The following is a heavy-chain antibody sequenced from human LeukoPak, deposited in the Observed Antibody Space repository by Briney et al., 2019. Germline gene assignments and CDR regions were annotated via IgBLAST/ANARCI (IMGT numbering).Heavy chain of an antibody. Sequence: PGGSLRLSCAASGFTFSSYAMSWVRQAPGEGLEWVSAISGSGGSTYYADSVKGRFTISRDNSKNTLYLQMNSLRAEDTAVYYCAKVGEGEAGLAEYFQHWGQGTLVTVSS. V-gene: IGHV3-23*01. CDR3: AKVGEGEAGLAEYFQH. J-gene: IGHJ1*01. CDR1: GFTFSSYA. CDR2: ISGSGGST. D-gene: IGHD6-19*01.